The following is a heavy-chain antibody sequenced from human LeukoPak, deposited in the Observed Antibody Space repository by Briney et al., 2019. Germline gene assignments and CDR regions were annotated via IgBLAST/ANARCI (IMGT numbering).Heavy chain of an antibody. Sequence: SETLSLTCTVSGGSISSYYWSWIRQPPGKGLEWIGYIYYSGSTNYNPSLKSRVTISVDTSKNQFSLKLSSVTAADTAVYYCARNYDSSGYYFWDYRPDAFDIWGRGTMVTVSS. CDR1: GGSISSYY. CDR3: ARNYDSSGYYFWDYRPDAFDI. CDR2: IYYSGST. V-gene: IGHV4-59*01. D-gene: IGHD3-22*01. J-gene: IGHJ3*02.